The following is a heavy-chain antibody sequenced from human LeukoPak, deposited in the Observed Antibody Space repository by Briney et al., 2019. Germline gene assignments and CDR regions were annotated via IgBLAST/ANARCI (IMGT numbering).Heavy chain of an antibody. CDR2: IYYSGST. V-gene: IGHV4-39*07. Sequence: PSETLSLTCTVSGGSISSSSYYWGWIRQPPGKGLEWIGSIYYSGSTYYNPSLKSRVTISVDTSKNQFSLKLSSVTAADTAVYYCASLSTAAAGTGDYYYYYYMDVWGKGTTVIVSS. J-gene: IGHJ6*03. D-gene: IGHD6-13*01. CDR3: ASLSTAAAGTGDYYYYYYMDV. CDR1: GGSISSSSYY.